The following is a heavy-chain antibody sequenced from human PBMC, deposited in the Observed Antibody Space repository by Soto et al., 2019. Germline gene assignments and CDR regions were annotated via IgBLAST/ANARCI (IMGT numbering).Heavy chain of an antibody. J-gene: IGHJ3*02. V-gene: IGHV1-69*12. Sequence: QVLLVQSGAEVKKPGSSVKVSCKASGGAFSTSSINWVRQAPGQGLEWMGGIIPIFGTSDYAQRFQGRVTITADESTKTAFMALRGLRSDDTAVYYCARGLEFGGNSEAFDIWGKGTMVTVSS. CDR2: IIPIFGTS. D-gene: IGHD2-21*02. CDR1: GGAFSTSS. CDR3: ARGLEFGGNSEAFDI.